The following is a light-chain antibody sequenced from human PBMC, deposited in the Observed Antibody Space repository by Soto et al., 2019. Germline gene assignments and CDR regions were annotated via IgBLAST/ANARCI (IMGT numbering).Light chain of an antibody. V-gene: IGLV2-14*01. CDR1: SSDVGGYNY. CDR3: FSFTTDWTHV. CDR2: QVT. Sequence: QSVLTQPASVSGSPGQSITISCTGTSSDVGGYNYVSWYQHHPGKAPKLMISQVTNRPSGVSNRFSGSKSGTAASLTISGLQTEDEADYFSFSFTTDWTHVFGTGTKLTVL. J-gene: IGLJ1*01.